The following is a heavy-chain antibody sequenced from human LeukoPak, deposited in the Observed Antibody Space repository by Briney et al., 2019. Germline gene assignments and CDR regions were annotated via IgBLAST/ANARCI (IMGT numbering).Heavy chain of an antibody. Sequence: SETLSLTCAVYGGSFSGYYWSWIRQPPGKGLEWIGEINHSGSTNYNPSLKSRVTISVDTSKNQFSLKLSSVTAADTAVYYCARGPRGGYNYKSPHDAFDIWGQGTMVTVSS. V-gene: IGHV4-34*01. CDR3: ARGPRGGYNYKSPHDAFDI. CDR1: GGSFSGYY. D-gene: IGHD5-24*01. J-gene: IGHJ3*02. CDR2: INHSGST.